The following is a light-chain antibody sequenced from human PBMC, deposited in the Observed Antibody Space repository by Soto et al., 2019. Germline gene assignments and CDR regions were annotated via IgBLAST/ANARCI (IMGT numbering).Light chain of an antibody. CDR3: QQGYNSPRP. J-gene: IGKJ2*01. Sequence: DIPMTQSPSSLSASVGDRVTITCRTSQSISTYLNWYQQKPGKAPKLLIYAASSLQSGVPSRFSGSGSGTDFTLTISSLQPEDFATYYCQQGYNSPRPLGQGTNLEIK. CDR1: QSISTY. V-gene: IGKV1-39*01. CDR2: AAS.